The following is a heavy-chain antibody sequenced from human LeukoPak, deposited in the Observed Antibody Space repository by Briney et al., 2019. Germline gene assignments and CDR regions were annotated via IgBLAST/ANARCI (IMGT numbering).Heavy chain of an antibody. CDR1: GFTFSSYA. CDR3: ARVAATALYYGSGSATQFDY. D-gene: IGHD3-10*01. CDR2: ISYDGSNK. Sequence: PGGSLRLSCAASGFTFSSYAMHWVRQAPGKGLEWVAVISYDGSNKYYADSVKGRFTISRDNSKNTLYLQMNSLRAEDTAVYYCARVAATALYYGSGSATQFDYWGQGTLVTVSS. V-gene: IGHV3-30-3*01. J-gene: IGHJ4*02.